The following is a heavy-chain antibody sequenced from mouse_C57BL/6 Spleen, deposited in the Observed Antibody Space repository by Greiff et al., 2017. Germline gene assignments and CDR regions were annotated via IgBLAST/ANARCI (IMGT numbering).Heavy chain of an antibody. J-gene: IGHJ3*01. CDR2: ISYSGST. V-gene: IGHV3-1*01. CDR1: GYSITSGYD. Sequence: EVQLQESGPGMVKPSQSLSLTCTVTGYSITSGYDWHWIRHFPGNKLEWMGYISYSGSTNYNPSLKSRISITHDTSKNHFFLKLNSVTTEDTATYYCARDYGSSSAWFAYWGQGTLVTVSA. CDR3: ARDYGSSSAWFAY. D-gene: IGHD1-1*01.